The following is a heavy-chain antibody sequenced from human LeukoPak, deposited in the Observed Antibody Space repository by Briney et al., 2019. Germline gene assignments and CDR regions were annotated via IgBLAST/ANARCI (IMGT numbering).Heavy chain of an antibody. CDR2: ISGSGGST. D-gene: IGHD3-10*01. Sequence: GGSLRLSCAASAFTFSTYAMSWVRQAPGKGLEWVSSISGSGGSTDYADSVKGRFTISRDNSKNTLYLQMNSLRAEDTAVYYCATYLRSGSYAYYFDYWGQGTLVSVSS. V-gene: IGHV3-23*01. J-gene: IGHJ4*02. CDR3: ATYLRSGSYAYYFDY. CDR1: AFTFSTYA.